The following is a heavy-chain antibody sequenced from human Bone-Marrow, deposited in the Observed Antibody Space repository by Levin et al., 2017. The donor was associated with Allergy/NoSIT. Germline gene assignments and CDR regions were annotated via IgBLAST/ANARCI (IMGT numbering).Heavy chain of an antibody. CDR3: AREWYYDFWSGWDV. J-gene: IGHJ6*02. CDR1: GFTVSSNY. D-gene: IGHD3-3*01. V-gene: IGHV3-53*01. CDR2: IYSGGST. Sequence: GGSLRLSCAASGFTVSSNYMSWVRQAPGKGLEWVSVIYSGGSTYYADSVKGRFTISRDNSKNTLYLQMNSLRAEDTAVYYCAREWYYDFWSGWDVWGQGTTVTVSS.